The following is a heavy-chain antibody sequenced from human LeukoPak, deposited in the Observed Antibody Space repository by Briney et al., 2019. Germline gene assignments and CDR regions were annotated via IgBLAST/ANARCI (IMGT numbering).Heavy chain of an antibody. V-gene: IGHV3-33*01. D-gene: IGHD3-9*01. Sequence: GGSLRLSCAASGFTFSTYTMHWVRQAPGKGLEWVAAIWYDGTKKYYPDSVKGRFTISRGNAKNSLYLQMNSLRDEDTAVYYCARGALRYSDYWGQGTLVTVSS. CDR3: ARGALRYSDY. CDR2: IWYDGTKK. CDR1: GFTFSTYT. J-gene: IGHJ4*02.